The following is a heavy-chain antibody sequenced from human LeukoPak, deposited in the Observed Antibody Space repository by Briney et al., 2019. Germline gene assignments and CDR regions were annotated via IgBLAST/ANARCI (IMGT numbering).Heavy chain of an antibody. Sequence: GSLRLSCAASGFTFSTYAMHWVRQAPGKGLQWVAVISFDGSTKYYADSVRGRFTISRDNSKNTLYLQINSLRPEDTAVYYCARGDILTGPYYFDYWGQGTLVTVSS. CDR2: ISFDGSTK. V-gene: IGHV3-30-3*01. J-gene: IGHJ4*02. D-gene: IGHD3-9*01. CDR3: ARGDILTGPYYFDY. CDR1: GFTFSTYA.